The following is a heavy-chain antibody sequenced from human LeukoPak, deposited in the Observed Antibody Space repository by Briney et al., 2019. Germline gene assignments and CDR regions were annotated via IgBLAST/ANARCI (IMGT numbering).Heavy chain of an antibody. CDR2: ISSSSSYI. V-gene: IGHV3-21*01. CDR3: ARDRKHIVVVTAIYFDY. Sequence: GGSLRLSCAASGFTFSSYKMNWVRQAPGKGLEWVSSISSSSSYIYYADSVKGRFTISRDNAKNSLYLQMNSLRAEDTALYYCARDRKHIVVVTAIYFDYWGQGTLVTVSS. CDR1: GFTFSSYK. J-gene: IGHJ4*02. D-gene: IGHD2-21*02.